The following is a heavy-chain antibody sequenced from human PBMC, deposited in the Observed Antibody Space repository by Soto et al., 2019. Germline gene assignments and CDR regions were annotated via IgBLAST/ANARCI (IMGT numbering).Heavy chain of an antibody. J-gene: IGHJ4*02. Sequence: EVQLLESGGGVVQPGGSLRLSGVASGFNFKKFAMSWVRQAPGEGLEWVSGISCCGGSTSYADSVKGRFSIARDDSTNTLSLQMNNLRVEDTAKYYCAKADGEQWLLPHLDKWGQATLVTVS. CDR3: AKADGEQWLLPHLDK. CDR2: ISCCGGST. V-gene: IGHV3-23*01. CDR1: GFNFKKFA. D-gene: IGHD6-19*01.